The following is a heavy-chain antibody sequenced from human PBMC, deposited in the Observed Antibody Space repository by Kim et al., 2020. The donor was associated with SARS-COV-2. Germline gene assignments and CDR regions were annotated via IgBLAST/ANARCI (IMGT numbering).Heavy chain of an antibody. CDR1: GFTFDDYS. CDR2: ISWDGGST. D-gene: IGHD3-22*01. CDR3: AKGVNYYDSSGYQIGY. Sequence: GGSLRLSCAASGFTFDDYSMHWVRQAPGKGLEWVSLISWDGGSTYYADSVKGRFTISRDNSKNSLYLQMNRLRTEDTALYYCAKGVNYYDSSGYQIGYWGQGTLGTVSS. V-gene: IGHV3-43*01. J-gene: IGHJ4*02.